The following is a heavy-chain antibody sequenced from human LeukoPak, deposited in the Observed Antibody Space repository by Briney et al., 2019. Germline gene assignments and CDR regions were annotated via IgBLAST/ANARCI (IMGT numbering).Heavy chain of an antibody. CDR3: ARDGNWFDP. Sequence: LETLSLTCAVYGGSFSGYYWSWIRQPPGKGLEWIGEINHSGSTNYNPSLKSRVTISVDTSKNQFSLKLSSVTAADTAVYYCARDGNWFDPWGQGTLVTVSS. V-gene: IGHV4-34*01. CDR2: INHSGST. CDR1: GGSFSGYY. J-gene: IGHJ5*02.